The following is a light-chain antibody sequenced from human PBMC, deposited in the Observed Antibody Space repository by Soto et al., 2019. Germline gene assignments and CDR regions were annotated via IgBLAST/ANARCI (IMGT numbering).Light chain of an antibody. V-gene: IGLV2-14*01. Sequence: QSALTQPASVSGSPGQSITISCTGTSGDIGSYNRVSWYQQHPGKAPKLIIYEVTDRPSGVSNRFSGSKSGNTASLTISGLQAEDEADYYCNSRGGSRPYYVFGTGTKLTVL. CDR3: NSRGGSRPYYV. CDR2: EVT. CDR1: SGDIGSYNR. J-gene: IGLJ1*01.